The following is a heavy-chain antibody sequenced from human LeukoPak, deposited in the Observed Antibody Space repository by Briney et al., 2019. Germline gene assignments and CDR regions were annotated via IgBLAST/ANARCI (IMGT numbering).Heavy chain of an antibody. CDR3: SRESGAFSPFGY. J-gene: IGHJ4*02. D-gene: IGHD1-26*01. CDR1: GGSISRTNW. Sequence: PSETLSLTCDVSGGSISRTNWWSWVRRSPGQGLEWIGEISLSGHTNYNPSLQSRVTMSLDESKNQVSLDLASVTDADTAVYYCSRESGAFSPFGYWGQGTLVTVHS. V-gene: IGHV4-4*02. CDR2: ISLSGHT.